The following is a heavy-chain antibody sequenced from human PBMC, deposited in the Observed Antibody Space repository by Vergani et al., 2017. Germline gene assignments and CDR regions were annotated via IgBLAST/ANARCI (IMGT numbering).Heavy chain of an antibody. J-gene: IGHJ4*02. CDR3: AKDGYCSSTSCYIDY. V-gene: IGHV3-23*01. Sequence: EVQLLESGGGLVQPGGSLRLSCAASGFTFSSYAMSWVRQAPGKGLEWVSAISGSGGSTYYADSVKGRFTISRDNSKNSLYLQMNSLRTEDTALYYCAKDGYCSSTSCYIDYWGQGTLVTVSS. CDR1: GFTFSSYA. D-gene: IGHD2-2*03. CDR2: ISGSGGST.